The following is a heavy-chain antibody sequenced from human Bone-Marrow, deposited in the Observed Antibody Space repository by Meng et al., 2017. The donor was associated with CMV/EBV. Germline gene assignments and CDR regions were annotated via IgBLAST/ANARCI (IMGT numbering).Heavy chain of an antibody. V-gene: IGHV4-61*01. CDR1: GGSVGSNTYY. D-gene: IGHD3-22*01. CDR2: FSDSGST. Sequence: SETLSLTCTVSGGSVGSNTYYWTWIRQSPGKGLEWIGYFSDSGSTNYNPSLKHRVTILVDMSKKQFSLAMHSVTAADTAMYYCARDGGSGLVLVFDIWGQGRMVTVSS. CDR3: ARDGGSGLVLVFDI. J-gene: IGHJ3*02.